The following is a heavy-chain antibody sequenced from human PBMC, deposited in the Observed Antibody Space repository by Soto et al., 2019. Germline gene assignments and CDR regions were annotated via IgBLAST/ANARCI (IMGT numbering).Heavy chain of an antibody. CDR1: GGSISSSSYY. Sequence: QLQLQESGPGLVKPSETLSLTCTVSGGSISSSSYYWGWIRQPPGKGLEWIGSIYYSGSTYYNPSLKSRVTISVYTSKNQFTLKLSTVTAADTAVYYSAEQPIVVVVAAPDYWGQGTLVTVSS. D-gene: IGHD2-15*01. CDR2: IYYSGST. CDR3: AEQPIVVVVAAPDY. V-gene: IGHV4-39*01. J-gene: IGHJ4*02.